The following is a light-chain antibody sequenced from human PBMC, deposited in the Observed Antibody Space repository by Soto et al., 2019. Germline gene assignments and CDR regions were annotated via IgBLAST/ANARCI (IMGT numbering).Light chain of an antibody. CDR1: QSVTAGC. CDR3: QQYGGSGT. Sequence: EIVLTQSPCTLSSSPGERATLSCRASQSVTAGCFAWYQQKAGQAPKLLVYEASSRTGGTPDRFSGSGSGTDFTLTISRLQPEDFAVYYCQQYGGSGTFGQGTKVDIK. V-gene: IGKV3-20*01. CDR2: EAS. J-gene: IGKJ1*01.